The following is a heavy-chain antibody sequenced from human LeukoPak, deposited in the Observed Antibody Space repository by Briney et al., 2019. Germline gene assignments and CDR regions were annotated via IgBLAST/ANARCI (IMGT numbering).Heavy chain of an antibody. CDR2: IKQDGSEI. CDR1: GFTFSTYW. CDR3: ARDKVTGATKFDY. J-gene: IGHJ4*02. Sequence: GGSLRLSCAGSGFTFSTYWMSWVRQTPGKGLEWVANIKQDGSEIYYVDSVKGRFTISRDNAKISLYLQMNSLRAEDTAVYYCARDKVTGATKFDYWGQGTLVTVSS. V-gene: IGHV3-7*04. D-gene: IGHD1-26*01.